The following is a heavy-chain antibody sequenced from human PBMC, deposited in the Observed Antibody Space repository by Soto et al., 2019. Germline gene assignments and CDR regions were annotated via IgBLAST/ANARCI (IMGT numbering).Heavy chain of an antibody. Sequence: ASVKVSCKASGYTFTNYGVTWVRQAPGQGLEWMGWISAYTDNPNYAQKFQGRVTMTIDTSTTTAHMDLRSLTSDDTAVYYCARVIPGAEAWFGPWGQGTLVTVS. D-gene: IGHD2-2*01. CDR3: ARVIPGAEAWFGP. V-gene: IGHV1-18*01. CDR1: GYTFTNYG. CDR2: ISAYTDNP. J-gene: IGHJ5*02.